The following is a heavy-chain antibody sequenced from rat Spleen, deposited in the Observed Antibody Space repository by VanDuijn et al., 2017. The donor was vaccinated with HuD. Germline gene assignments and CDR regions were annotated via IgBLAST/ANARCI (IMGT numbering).Heavy chain of an antibody. CDR1: GFTFYNYW. V-gene: IGHV5-31*01. CDR3: TRADIAAGFAY. CDR2: ITSSGTGA. Sequence: EVQLVESGGGLVQPGRSLKLSCVASGFTFYNYWMTWIRQAPGKGLEWVASITSSGTGAYYVDSVKGRFTISRDNAKSTLYLQMNSLRSEDTATYYCTRADIAAGFAYWGQGTLVTVSS. D-gene: IGHD1-2*01. J-gene: IGHJ3*01.